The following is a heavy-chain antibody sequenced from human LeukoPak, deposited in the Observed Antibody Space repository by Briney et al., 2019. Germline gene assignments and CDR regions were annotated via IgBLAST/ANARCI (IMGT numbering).Heavy chain of an antibody. CDR3: ASIQGGYYYGMDV. J-gene: IGHJ6*02. V-gene: IGHV3-23*01. D-gene: IGHD5-18*01. CDR2: ISGSGGST. CDR1: GFTFSTYA. Sequence: PGGSLRLSCAASGFTFSTYAMSWVRQAPGKGLEWVSAISGSGGSTYYADSVKGRFTISRDNSKHTLYLQMNSLRAEDTAVYYCASIQGGYYYGMDVWGQGTTVTVSS.